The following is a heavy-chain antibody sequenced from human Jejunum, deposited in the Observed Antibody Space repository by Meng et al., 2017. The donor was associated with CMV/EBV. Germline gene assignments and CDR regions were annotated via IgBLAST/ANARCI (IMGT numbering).Heavy chain of an antibody. D-gene: IGHD1-26*01. Sequence: FTTYDINWVRQATGQGLEWMGWMNPKSGNTGYAQKFQGRVTMTSDTSVSTAYMELTSLISDDTAIYYCAALVGGTILDFSYGLDVWGQGTTVTVSS. CDR3: AALVGGTILDFSYGLDV. CDR1: FTTYD. V-gene: IGHV1-8*01. CDR2: MNPKSGNT. J-gene: IGHJ6*02.